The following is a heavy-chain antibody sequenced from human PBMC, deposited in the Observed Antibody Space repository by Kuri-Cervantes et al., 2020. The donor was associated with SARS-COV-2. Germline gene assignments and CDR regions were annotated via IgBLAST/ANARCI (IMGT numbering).Heavy chain of an antibody. D-gene: IGHD3-22*01. J-gene: IGHJ1*01. Sequence: SQTLSLTCAVSGYSISSGSYWGWIRQPPGKGLEWIGSFYHSGSTYYNPSLKSRITISLHMSKNQFSLKLSSVTAADTAVYYCARGTYYYDSSGYYLQYFHHWGQGTLVTVSS. CDR1: GYSISSGSY. V-gene: IGHV4-38-2*01. CDR2: FYHSGST. CDR3: ARGTYYYDSSGYYLQYFHH.